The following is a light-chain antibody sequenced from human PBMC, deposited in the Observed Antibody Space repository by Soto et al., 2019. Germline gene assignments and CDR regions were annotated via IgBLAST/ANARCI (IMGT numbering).Light chain of an antibody. CDR1: QNIDKW. CDR3: QQYNTYQGT. Sequence: DIQMTQSPSTLSASVGDRVSITCRASQNIDKWLAWYQQKPQKAPKLLIFDASTLESGVPSRFSGSGSGTEFTLIISSLQPDDFATYYCQQYNTYQGTFGPGTKVDIK. V-gene: IGKV1-5*01. CDR2: DAS. J-gene: IGKJ1*01.